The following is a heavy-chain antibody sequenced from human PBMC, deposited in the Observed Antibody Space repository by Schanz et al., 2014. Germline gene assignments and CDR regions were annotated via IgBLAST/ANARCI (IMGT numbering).Heavy chain of an antibody. Sequence: EVRLLESGGGLVQPGGSLRLSCATSGFTFTTFAMTWVRQAPGKGLEWVSAISGSGAGTYYAESAKGRFSISRDNSKNTLYLQMNSLRAEDTAVYYCAKLRYDYVSGDYWGQGTLVTVSS. D-gene: IGHD5-12*01. J-gene: IGHJ4*02. V-gene: IGHV3-23*01. CDR3: AKLRYDYVSGDY. CDR1: GFTFTTFA. CDR2: ISGSGAGT.